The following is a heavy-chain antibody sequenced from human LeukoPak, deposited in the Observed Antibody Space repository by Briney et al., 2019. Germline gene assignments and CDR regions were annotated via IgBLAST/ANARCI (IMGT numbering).Heavy chain of an antibody. Sequence: PGGSLRLSCAASGFSLSDYAMTWVRQAPGKGLEWVSSISRGSSDINHADSVKGRFTISRDNAKNSLYLQMNSLRAEDTAVYYCARDNLAVAGTPDYWGQGTLVTVSS. CDR2: ISRGSSDI. CDR3: ARDNLAVAGTPDY. J-gene: IGHJ4*02. V-gene: IGHV3-21*01. D-gene: IGHD6-19*01. CDR1: GFSLSDYA.